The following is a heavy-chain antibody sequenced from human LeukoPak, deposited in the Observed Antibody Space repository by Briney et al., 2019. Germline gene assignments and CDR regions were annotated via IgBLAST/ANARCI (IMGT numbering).Heavy chain of an antibody. D-gene: IGHD3-22*01. CDR3: ARRSDDYDSSAYYH. V-gene: IGHV1-69*13. Sequence: ASVKVSCKASGGTCSSYAISWVRQAPGQGLEWMGGIIPIFGTANYAQKFQGRVTITADESTSTAYMELSSLRSEDTAVYYCARRSDDYDSSAYYHWGQGTLVTVSS. CDR1: GGTCSSYA. CDR2: IIPIFGTA. J-gene: IGHJ4*02.